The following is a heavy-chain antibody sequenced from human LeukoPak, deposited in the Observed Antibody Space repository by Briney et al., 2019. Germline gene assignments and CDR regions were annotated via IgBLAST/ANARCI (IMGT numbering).Heavy chain of an antibody. CDR2: IKQEGSEK. CDR1: GFSFSNYG. Sequence: GGTLRLSCVASGFSFSNYGMSWVRQAPGKGLEWVANIKQEGSEKYYADSVKDRFTISRDNAKNSLYLQMNSLRAEDTAVYYCARDPKNGAIGGFYWGQGTLVTVSS. D-gene: IGHD2-15*01. J-gene: IGHJ4*02. V-gene: IGHV3-7*05. CDR3: ARDPKNGAIGGFY.